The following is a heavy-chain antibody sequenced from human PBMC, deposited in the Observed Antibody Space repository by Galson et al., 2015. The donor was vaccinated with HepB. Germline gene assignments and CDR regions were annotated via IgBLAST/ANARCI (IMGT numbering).Heavy chain of an antibody. J-gene: IGHJ6*02. D-gene: IGHD3-22*01. CDR2: ISGSGGST. CDR3: AKAHYYDSSGYHIDARYFYGMYV. V-gene: IGHV3-23*01. Sequence: SLRLSCADSGFTFSSYAMSWVRQAPGKGLEWVSTISGSGGSTYYADSVKGRFTISRDNSKNTLYLQINSLRAEDTAVYYCAKAHYYDSSGYHIDARYFYGMYVWGQGTTVTVSS. CDR1: GFTFSSYA.